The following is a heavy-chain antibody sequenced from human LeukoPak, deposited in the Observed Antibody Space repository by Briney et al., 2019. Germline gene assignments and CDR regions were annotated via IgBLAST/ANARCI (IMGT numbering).Heavy chain of an antibody. Sequence: GASVKVSCKASGGTFSSYAISWERQAPGQRLEWMGGLIPIFGTANYAQKFQGRVTITADESTSTAYMELSSLRSEDTAVYYCAREPPGGAAADAALDYWGQGTLVTVSS. D-gene: IGHD6-13*01. CDR2: LIPIFGTA. CDR3: AREPPGGAAADAALDY. CDR1: GGTFSSYA. V-gene: IGHV1-69*13. J-gene: IGHJ4*02.